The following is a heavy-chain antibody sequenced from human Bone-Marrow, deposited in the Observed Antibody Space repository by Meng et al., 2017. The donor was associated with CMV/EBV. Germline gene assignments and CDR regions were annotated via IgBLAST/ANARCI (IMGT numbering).Heavy chain of an antibody. Sequence: GSLRLSCAASVGSISSYYWTWIRQPPGKGLEWIGNIYYSGSTNYNSSLKSRVTISVDTSKNQFSLQLSSVTAADTAVYYCARDRRVSFGELVDAFDIWGQGTMVTVSS. D-gene: IGHD3-10*01. V-gene: IGHV4-59*01. CDR3: ARDRRVSFGELVDAFDI. CDR2: IYYSGST. CDR1: VGSISSYY. J-gene: IGHJ3*02.